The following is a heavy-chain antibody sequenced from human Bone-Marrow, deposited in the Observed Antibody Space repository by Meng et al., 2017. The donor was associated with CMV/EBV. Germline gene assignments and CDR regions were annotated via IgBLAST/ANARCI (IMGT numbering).Heavy chain of an antibody. Sequence: GESLKISCAASGFTFSSYAMSWVRQAPGKGLEWVAFIRYDGSNKYYADSVKGRFTISRDNSKNTLYLQMNSLRAEDTAVYYCARQYYDFWSGYYNYGMDVWGQGTTVTVSS. V-gene: IGHV3-30*02. CDR3: ARQYYDFWSGYYNYGMDV. D-gene: IGHD3-3*01. CDR2: IRYDGSNK. CDR1: GFTFSSYA. J-gene: IGHJ6*02.